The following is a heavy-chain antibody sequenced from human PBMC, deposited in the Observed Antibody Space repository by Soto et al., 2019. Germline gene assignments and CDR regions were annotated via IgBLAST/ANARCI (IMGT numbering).Heavy chain of an antibody. CDR1: GYTFTIDD. CDR3: ARGLEWLRNY. CDR2: MNPNSGDT. J-gene: IGHJ4*02. Sequence: QVQLEQSGAEVKKPGASVKVSCKASGYTFTIDDIHWVRQATGQGLEWMGWMNPNSGDTGYAQKFQGRVTMTRNTSLSTAYMELSSLRSEDTAMYYCARGLEWLRNYWGQGTLVTVSS. V-gene: IGHV1-8*01. D-gene: IGHD3-3*01.